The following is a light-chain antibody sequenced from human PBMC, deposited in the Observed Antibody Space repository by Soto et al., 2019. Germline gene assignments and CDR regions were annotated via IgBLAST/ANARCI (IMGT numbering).Light chain of an antibody. CDR3: QQYGSSPLT. J-gene: IGKJ4*01. V-gene: IGKV3-20*01. CDR2: DAS. CDR1: QSVSSSF. Sequence: EIVLTQSPGTLSLSPGERATLSCRASQSVSSSFLAWYQQKPGQAPRLLIYDASSRATGIPDRFSGSGSGTHFTLTISRLEPEDVAVYYCQQYGSSPLTFGGGTKVEIK.